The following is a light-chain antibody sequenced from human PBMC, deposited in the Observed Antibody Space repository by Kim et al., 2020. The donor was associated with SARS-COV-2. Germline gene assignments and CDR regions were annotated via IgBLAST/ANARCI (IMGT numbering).Light chain of an antibody. CDR1: PIHAKY. V-gene: IGLV3-21*04. CDR2: YDS. CDR3: QVWDSGTNHYV. Sequence: APGQTARVPWEGEPIHAKYVHWYHRKPAQAPVLVMFYDSDRPPGIPERFSGSNSGSTATLTISRADAGDEADYYCQVWDSGTNHYVFGSGTKVTVL. J-gene: IGLJ1*01.